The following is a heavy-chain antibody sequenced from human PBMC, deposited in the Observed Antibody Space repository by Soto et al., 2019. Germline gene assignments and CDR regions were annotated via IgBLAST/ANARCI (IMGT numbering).Heavy chain of an antibody. D-gene: IGHD3-22*01. Sequence: GASVKVSCKASGGTFSRYTINWVRQAPGQGLEWMGGITPMFGTPNYAQKCQGRVTITADESTSTAYMELSSMRAEDTARYYCAREGTLYDSSAYDYLYWGQGTLVTVSS. V-gene: IGHV1-69*13. J-gene: IGHJ4*02. CDR1: GGTFSRYT. CDR2: ITPMFGTP. CDR3: AREGTLYDSSAYDYLY.